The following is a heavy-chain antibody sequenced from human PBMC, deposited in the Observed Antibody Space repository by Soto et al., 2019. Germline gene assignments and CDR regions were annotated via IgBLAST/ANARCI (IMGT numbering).Heavy chain of an antibody. Sequence: SETLSLTCTVSGGSISSGDYYWSWIRQPPGKGLEWIGYIYYSGSTYYNPSLKSRVTISVDTSKNQFSLKLSSVTAADTAVYYCARASGYYRRPFDYWGQGTLVTVSS. CDR1: GGSISSGDYY. V-gene: IGHV4-30-4*01. D-gene: IGHD3-22*01. CDR2: IYYSGST. J-gene: IGHJ4*02. CDR3: ARASGYYRRPFDY.